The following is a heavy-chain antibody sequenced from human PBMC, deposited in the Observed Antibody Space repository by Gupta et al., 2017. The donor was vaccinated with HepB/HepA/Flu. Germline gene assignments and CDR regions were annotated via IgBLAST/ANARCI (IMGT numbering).Heavy chain of an antibody. Sequence: QVQLQESGPGLPKPSETLSLTCTVSGGSVSHYYWCWIRQPPGKGLEWLGYIYYSGYTRYNPSLKSRMIMSVDTSKDQVSLRLTSVIAADTAVYDCGRVGLMEVPEQSWIDPWGQGTLVTVSS. CDR1: GGSVSHYY. CDR2: IYYSGYT. J-gene: IGHJ5*02. V-gene: IGHV4-59*02. CDR3: GRVGLMEVPEQSWIDP. D-gene: IGHD1-1*01.